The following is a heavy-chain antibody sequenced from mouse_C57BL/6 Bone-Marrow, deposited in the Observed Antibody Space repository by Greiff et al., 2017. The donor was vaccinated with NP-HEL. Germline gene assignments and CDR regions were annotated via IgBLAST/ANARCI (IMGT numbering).Heavy chain of an antibody. CDR3: TTLAGPDY. V-gene: IGHV14-4*01. CDR1: GFNIKDDY. Sequence: EVQLQQSGAELVRPGASVKLSCTASGFNIKDDYMHWVKQRPEQGLEWIGWIDPENGDTEYASKFQGKATITAGTSSNTAYLQLSSLTSEDTAVYYCTTLAGPDYWGQGTTLTVSS. D-gene: IGHD3-1*01. J-gene: IGHJ2*01. CDR2: IDPENGDT.